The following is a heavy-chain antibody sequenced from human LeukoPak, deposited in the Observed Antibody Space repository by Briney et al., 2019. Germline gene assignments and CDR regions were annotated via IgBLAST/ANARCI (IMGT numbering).Heavy chain of an antibody. CDR3: AKDEYGSGSPHGDY. V-gene: IGHV3-21*01. CDR2: ISSSSSYI. J-gene: IGHJ4*02. D-gene: IGHD3-10*01. CDR1: GFTFSSYS. Sequence: GGSLRLSCAASGFTFSSYSMNWVRQAPGKGLEWVSSISSSSSYIYYADSVKGRFTISRDNAKNSLYLQMNSLRAEDTAVYYCAKDEYGSGSPHGDYWGQGTLVAVSS.